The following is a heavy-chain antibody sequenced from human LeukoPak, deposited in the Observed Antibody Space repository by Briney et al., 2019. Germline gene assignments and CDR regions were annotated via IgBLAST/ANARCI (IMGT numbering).Heavy chain of an antibody. CDR2: IKQDGSEK. Sequence: GGSLRLSCAASGFTFNNYWMSWVRQAPGKGLEWVANIKQDGSEKYYVDSVKGRFTISRDNVRNSLYLQMNSLRADDAAMYYCARDSRALPSWGQGTLVTVSS. V-gene: IGHV3-7*01. J-gene: IGHJ4*02. CDR1: GFTFNNYW. CDR3: ARDSRALPS.